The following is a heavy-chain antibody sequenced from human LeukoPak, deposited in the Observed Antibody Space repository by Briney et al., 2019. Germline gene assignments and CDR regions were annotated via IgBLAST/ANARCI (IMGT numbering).Heavy chain of an antibody. Sequence: TSETLSLTCTVSGGSISSYYWSWIRQPAGKGLEWIGRIYTSGSTNYNPSLKSRVTMSVDTSKNQFSLKLSSVTAADTAVYYCARDEGTAMVTFAFDIWGQGTMVTASS. V-gene: IGHV4-4*07. CDR3: ARDEGTAMVTFAFDI. CDR1: GGSISSYY. J-gene: IGHJ3*02. CDR2: IYTSGST. D-gene: IGHD5-18*01.